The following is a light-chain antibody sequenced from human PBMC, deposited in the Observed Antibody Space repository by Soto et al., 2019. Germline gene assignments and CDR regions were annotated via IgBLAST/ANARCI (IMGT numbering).Light chain of an antibody. V-gene: IGKV1-27*01. CDR3: RKYNSAPFT. CDR2: AAS. CDR1: QGISNY. Sequence: DIQMTQSPSSLSASVGDRVTITCRASQGISNYFAWYQQKPGKVPKLLIYAASTLQSGVPSRFSGSGSGTDFTLTVSSLQPEDVATYYCRKYNSAPFTFGQGTVLEIK. J-gene: IGKJ5*01.